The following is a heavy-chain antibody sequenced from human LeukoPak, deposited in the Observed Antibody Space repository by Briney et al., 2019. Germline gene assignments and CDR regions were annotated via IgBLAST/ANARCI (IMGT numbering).Heavy chain of an antibody. CDR2: INPNSGGT. J-gene: IGHJ5*02. D-gene: IGHD1-26*01. CDR3: ARGIVGATRFDP. CDR1: GYTFTGYY. Sequence: ASVKVSCKASGYTFTGYYMHWVRQAPGQGLEWMGWINPNSGGTNYAQKFQGRVTMTRDTSIRTAYMELSRLRSDDTAVYYCARGIVGATRFDPWGQGTLVTVSS. V-gene: IGHV1-2*02.